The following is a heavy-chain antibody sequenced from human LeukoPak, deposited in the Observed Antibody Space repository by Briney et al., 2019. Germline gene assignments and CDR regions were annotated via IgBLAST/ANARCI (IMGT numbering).Heavy chain of an antibody. V-gene: IGHV1-2*02. CDR3: ARDGNWGSLRGAFDI. CDR2: INPNSGGT. CDR1: GYTFTVYY. J-gene: IGHJ3*02. Sequence: GASVKVSCKASGYTFTVYYMHWVRQAPGQGLESMGWINPNSGGTNYAQNFQGRVTMTRDTSISTAYMELSRLRSDDTAVYYCARDGNWGSLRGAFDIWGQGTMVTVSS. D-gene: IGHD7-27*01.